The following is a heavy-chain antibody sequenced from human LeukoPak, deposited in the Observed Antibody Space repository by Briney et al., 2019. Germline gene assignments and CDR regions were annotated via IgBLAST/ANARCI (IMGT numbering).Heavy chain of an antibody. CDR1: GGSISSYY. V-gene: IGHV4-4*07. CDR2: IYTSGST. Sequence: SETLSLTCTVSGGSISSYYWSWIRQPAGKGLEWIGRIYTSGSTNYNPSLKSRVTMSVDTSKNQFSLKLSSVTAADTAVYYCARASYYGSGRYYYMDVWGKGTTVTISS. D-gene: IGHD3-10*01. J-gene: IGHJ6*03. CDR3: ARASYYGSGRYYYMDV.